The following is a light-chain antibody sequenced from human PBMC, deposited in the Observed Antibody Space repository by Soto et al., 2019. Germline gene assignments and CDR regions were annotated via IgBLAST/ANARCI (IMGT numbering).Light chain of an antibody. Sequence: SALREPPPVSGSPGQRVTISCTVSSSNIRAGYEVHWYQHLPGKAPKLLIYGNTNRPSGVPDRFSGSKSGTSASLAITGLQAEDEADYYCQSYDTSLSASYVFGGGTKVTVL. V-gene: IGLV1-40*01. CDR2: GNT. CDR1: SSNIRAGYE. CDR3: QSYDTSLSASYV. J-gene: IGLJ1*01.